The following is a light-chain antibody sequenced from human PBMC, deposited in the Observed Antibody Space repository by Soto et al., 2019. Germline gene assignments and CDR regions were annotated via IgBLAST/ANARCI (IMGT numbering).Light chain of an antibody. J-gene: IGKJ1*01. CDR3: QQSYTTPWT. CDR2: AAS. Sequence: EIQMPPSPSSLSASVGDRVTITCRASQTISGYLNWYQQKHGKDPEILIYAASYLGNGVTSRFSGSGSGTYFTLTISSLQPEDFATDYCQQSYTTPWTVGQGTKVDIK. V-gene: IGKV1-39*01. CDR1: QTISGY.